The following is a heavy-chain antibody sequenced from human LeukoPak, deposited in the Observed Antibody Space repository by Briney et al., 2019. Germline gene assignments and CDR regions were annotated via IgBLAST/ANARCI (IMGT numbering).Heavy chain of an antibody. CDR3: AKRGPGSPQSGKYFFDY. J-gene: IGHJ4*02. Sequence: GGSLRLSCAASGFTFSAYGMTWVRQAPGKGLEWVSAISGSAAATFYADSVKGRFTISRDNSRRTLYLQMNSLRAEDTAVYYCAKRGPGSPQSGKYFFDYWGQGTLVTVSS. D-gene: IGHD3-10*01. V-gene: IGHV3-23*01. CDR2: ISGSAAAT. CDR1: GFTFSAYG.